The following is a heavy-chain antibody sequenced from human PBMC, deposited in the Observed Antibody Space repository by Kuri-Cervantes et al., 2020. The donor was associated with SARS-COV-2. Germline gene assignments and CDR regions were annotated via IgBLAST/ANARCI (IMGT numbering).Heavy chain of an antibody. V-gene: IGHV3-48*01. J-gene: IGHJ6*02. Sequence: GGSLRLSCAASGFTFSSYSMNWVRQAPGKGLEWVSYISSSSSTIYYADSVKGRFTISRDNAKNSLYLQMNSLSAEDTAVYYCARDPYCSSTSCYTGYYYYGMDVWGQGTTVTVSS. CDR1: GFTFSSYS. CDR3: ARDPYCSSTSCYTGYYYYGMDV. CDR2: ISSSSSTI. D-gene: IGHD2-2*02.